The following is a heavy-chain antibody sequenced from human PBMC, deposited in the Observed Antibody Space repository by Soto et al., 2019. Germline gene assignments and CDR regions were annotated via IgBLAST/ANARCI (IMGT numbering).Heavy chain of an antibody. V-gene: IGHV4-59*01. CDR3: ARGYCSSTSCYPYYGMDV. J-gene: IGHJ6*02. CDR1: GGSISSYY. CDR2: IYYSGST. D-gene: IGHD2-2*01. Sequence: SATLSLTCTVSGGSISSYYWSWIRQPPVKGLEWIGYIYYSGSTNYNPSLKSRVTISVDTSKNQFSLKLSSVTAADTAVYYCARGYCSSTSCYPYYGMDVWGQGTTVT.